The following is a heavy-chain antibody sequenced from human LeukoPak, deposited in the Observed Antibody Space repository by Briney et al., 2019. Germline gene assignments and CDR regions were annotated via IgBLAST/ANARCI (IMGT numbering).Heavy chain of an antibody. CDR1: GGSISSYY. J-gene: IGHJ4*02. V-gene: IGHV4-59*08. CDR3: ASQGIQIWLLFDY. D-gene: IGHD5-18*01. Sequence: SETLSLTCTVSGGSISSYYWSWIRQPPGKGLEWIGYIHYSGSTNYNPSLKSRVTISVDTSKNQFSLKLSSVTAADTAVYYCASQGIQIWLLFDYWGQGTLVTVSS. CDR2: IHYSGST.